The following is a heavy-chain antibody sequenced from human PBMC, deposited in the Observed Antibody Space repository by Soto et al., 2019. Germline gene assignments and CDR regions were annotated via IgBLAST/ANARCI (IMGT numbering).Heavy chain of an antibody. CDR3: ASLFKEPKSYQNYYGMDV. Sequence: GGSLRLSCAASGFTFSSYSMNWVRQAPGKGLEWVSSISSSSSYIYYADSVKGRFTISRDNAKNSLYLQMNSLRAEDTAVYYCASLFKEPKSYQNYYGMDVWGQGTTVTVSS. D-gene: IGHD5-18*01. CDR1: GFTFSSYS. V-gene: IGHV3-21*01. J-gene: IGHJ6*02. CDR2: ISSSSSYI.